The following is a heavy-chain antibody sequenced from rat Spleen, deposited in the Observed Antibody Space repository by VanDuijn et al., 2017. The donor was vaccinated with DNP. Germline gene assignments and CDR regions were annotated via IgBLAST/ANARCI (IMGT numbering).Heavy chain of an antibody. CDR3: VTSPGPNWFAH. CDR2: ISPSGNIA. D-gene: IGHD1-4*01. J-gene: IGHJ3*01. V-gene: IGHV5-19*01. CDR1: GFTFSNYD. Sequence: EVQLVESGGGLVQPGRSLKLSCAASGFTFSNYDMAWVRQAPTKGLEWVASISPSGNIAYYRDSVKGRFIISRDNAKSTLYRQMDSLRSEDTATYYCVTSPGPNWFAHWGQGTLVTVSS.